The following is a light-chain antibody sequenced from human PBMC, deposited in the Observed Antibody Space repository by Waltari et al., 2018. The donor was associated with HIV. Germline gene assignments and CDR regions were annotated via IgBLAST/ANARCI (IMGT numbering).Light chain of an antibody. J-gene: IGLJ2*01. CDR3: QARDSSTVV. Sequence: SYELPQPPSVSVSPGQTASITCSGDELGDGYACWYQQKPGQSPLLVIYQDTKRPSGIPGRFSGSNSGNTATLTISGTQAMDEADYYCQARDSSTVVFGGGTKLTVL. CDR1: ELGDGY. CDR2: QDT. V-gene: IGLV3-1*01.